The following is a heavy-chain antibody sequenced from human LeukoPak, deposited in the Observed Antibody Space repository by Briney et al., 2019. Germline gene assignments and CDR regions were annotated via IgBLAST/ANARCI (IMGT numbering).Heavy chain of an antibody. D-gene: IGHD1-26*01. CDR3: AREVRGELLLDY. J-gene: IGHJ4*02. CDR2: IYYSGST. CDR1: GGSISSGGYY. V-gene: IGHV4-31*03. Sequence: SETLSLTCTASGGSISSGGYYWSWIRQHPGKGLEWIGYIYYSGSTYYNPSLKSRVTISVDTSKNQFSLKLSSVTAADTAVYYCAREVRGELLLDYWGQGTLVTVSS.